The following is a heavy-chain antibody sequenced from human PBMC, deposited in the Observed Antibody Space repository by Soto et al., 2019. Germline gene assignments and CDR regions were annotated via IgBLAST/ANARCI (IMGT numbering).Heavy chain of an antibody. CDR3: ARDAAYCGGDCYLIDAFDI. V-gene: IGHV4-31*03. Sequence: SETLSLTCTVSGGSISSGGYYWSWIRQHPGKGLEWIGYIYYSGSTYYNTSLKSRVTISVDTSKNQFSLKLSSVTAADTAVYYCARDAAYCGGDCYLIDAFDIWGQGTMVTVSS. CDR2: IYYSGST. D-gene: IGHD2-21*02. CDR1: GGSISSGGYY. J-gene: IGHJ3*02.